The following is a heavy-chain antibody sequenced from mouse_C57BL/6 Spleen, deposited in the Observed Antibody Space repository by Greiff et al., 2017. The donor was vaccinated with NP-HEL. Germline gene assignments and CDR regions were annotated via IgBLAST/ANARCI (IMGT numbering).Heavy chain of an antibody. J-gene: IGHJ2*01. V-gene: IGHV1-52*01. Sequence: QVQLQQPGAELVRPGSSVKLSCKASGYTFTSYWMHWVKQRPIQGLEWIGNIDPSDSETHYNQKFKDKATLTVDKSSSTAYMQLSSLTSEDSAVYYGARWGDYGDFDYWGKGTTLTVSS. CDR1: GYTFTSYW. CDR3: ARWGDYGDFDY. D-gene: IGHD2-4*01. CDR2: IDPSDSET.